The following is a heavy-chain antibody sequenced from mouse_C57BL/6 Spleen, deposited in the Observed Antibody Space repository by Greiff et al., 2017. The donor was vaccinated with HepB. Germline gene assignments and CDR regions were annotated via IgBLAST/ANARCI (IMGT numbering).Heavy chain of an antibody. V-gene: IGHV1-52*01. CDR2: IDPSDSET. Sequence: QVQLQQSGAELVRPGSSVKLSCKASGYTFTSYWMHWVKQRPIQGLEWIGNIDPSDSETHYNQKFKDKATLTVDKSSSTAYMQLSSLTSEDSAVYYCARGRLTGDFDYWGQGTTLTVSS. CDR1: GYTFTSYW. CDR3: ARGRLTGDFDY. J-gene: IGHJ2*01. D-gene: IGHD4-1*01.